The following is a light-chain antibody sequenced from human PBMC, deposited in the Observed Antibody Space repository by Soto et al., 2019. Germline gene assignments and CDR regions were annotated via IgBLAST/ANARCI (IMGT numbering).Light chain of an antibody. CDR2: AVT. J-gene: IGLJ1*01. CDR3: YSFKGISTSLFV. Sequence: QSVLTQPASVSGSPGQSITISCTGTSRDIGTSNLVSWYQQYPGKAPKLMIYAVTKRPSGISYRFSGSKSGNTASLTISGLQPQDEAEYYCYSFKGISTSLFVFRTGTKLTVL. CDR1: SRDIGTSNL. V-gene: IGLV2-23*02.